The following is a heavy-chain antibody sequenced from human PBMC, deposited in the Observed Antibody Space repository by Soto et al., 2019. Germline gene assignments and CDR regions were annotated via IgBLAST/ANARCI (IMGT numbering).Heavy chain of an antibody. CDR3: ERDNYTYTSGWYGLDL. CDR2: MSYDGTNK. V-gene: IGHV3-30-3*01. J-gene: IGHJ4*01. D-gene: IGHD6-19*01. Sequence: GGSLRLSCTASGFMFSAYAMLWVRQAPGKGLEWVAAMSYDGTNKYYADSLKGRFTISRDNSKNTLFLQMSSLTADDSAVYYCERDNYTYTSGWYGLDLWGLGTLVTVSS. CDR1: GFMFSAYA.